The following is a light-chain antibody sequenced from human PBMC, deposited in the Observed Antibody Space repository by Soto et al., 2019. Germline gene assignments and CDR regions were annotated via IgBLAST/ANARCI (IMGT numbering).Light chain of an antibody. CDR2: AAI. V-gene: IGKV1-12*01. CDR3: QQGNSFPLT. J-gene: IGKJ4*01. CDR1: QDIDSW. Sequence: DIPMTQSPSSVSASIGDRVTITCRASQDIDSWLAWFQQKPGEAPRLLIYAAISLHSGVPSRFSGAGSGTDFSLTIRRLQPEEFATYFCQQGNSFPLTFGGGTKVEIK.